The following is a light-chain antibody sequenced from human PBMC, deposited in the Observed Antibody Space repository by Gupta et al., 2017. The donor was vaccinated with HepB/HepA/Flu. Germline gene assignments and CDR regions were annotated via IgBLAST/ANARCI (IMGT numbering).Light chain of an antibody. Sequence: DIQLTQSPSYLSASVADRVTISLRASQDIRTYLDWYQQIPWKARKLLIYAASTWQRGVASRFSGSGYGIELTLTIRRRQQEDFATYYCHQRNNYPPLTFGQGTKMEIK. CDR1: QDIRTY. CDR2: AAS. J-gene: IGKJ2*01. CDR3: HQRNNYPPLT. V-gene: IGKV1-9*01.